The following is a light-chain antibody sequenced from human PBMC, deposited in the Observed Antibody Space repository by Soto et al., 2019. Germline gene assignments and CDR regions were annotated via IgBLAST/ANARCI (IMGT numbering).Light chain of an antibody. Sequence: QSALTQPPSASGSLGQSVTISCTGTSSDVGGYNYVSWHQQHPGKAPKLMIYEVTKRPSGVPDRFSGSKSDNTASLTDSGIQSEDEADYYCSSFAGGGNPVLFGGGTKLTVL. CDR3: SSFAGGGNPVL. CDR2: EVT. V-gene: IGLV2-8*01. CDR1: SSDVGGYNY. J-gene: IGLJ2*01.